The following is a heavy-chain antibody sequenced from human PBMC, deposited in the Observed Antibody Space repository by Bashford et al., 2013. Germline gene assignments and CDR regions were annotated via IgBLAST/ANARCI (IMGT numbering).Heavy chain of an antibody. Sequence: SETLSLTCTVSGGSISSYYWSWIRQPPGKGLEWIGYIYYSGSTNYNPSLKSRVTISVDTSKNQFSLKLSSVTAADTAVYYCARRIGLLQLDYGDHKYYYYVRYGRRGDQGDHGSPSPQ. CDR3: ARRIGLLQLDYGDHKYYYYVRYGRR. V-gene: IGHV4-59*01. CDR1: GGSISSYY. J-gene: IGHJ6*04. CDR2: IYYSGST. D-gene: IGHD4-17*01.